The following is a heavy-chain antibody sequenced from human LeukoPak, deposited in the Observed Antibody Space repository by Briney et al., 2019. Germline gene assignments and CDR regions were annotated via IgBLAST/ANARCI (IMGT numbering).Heavy chain of an antibody. J-gene: IGHJ4*02. CDR3: AKDLYSVTTVTCDY. Sequence: PGGSLRLSCAASGFTFSSYAMSLVRQAPGKGLEWVSAISGSGGSTYYADSVKGRFTISRDNSKNTLYLQMNSLRAEDTAVYYCAKDLYSVTTVTCDYWGQGTLVTVSS. CDR2: ISGSGGST. D-gene: IGHD4-17*01. CDR1: GFTFSSYA. V-gene: IGHV3-23*01.